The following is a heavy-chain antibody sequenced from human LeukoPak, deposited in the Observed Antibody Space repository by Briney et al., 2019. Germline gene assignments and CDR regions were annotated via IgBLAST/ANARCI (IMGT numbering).Heavy chain of an antibody. CDR2: IYYSGGT. CDR3: ARQVDSSGWYDY. J-gene: IGHJ4*02. CDR1: GGSISSSSYY. V-gene: IGHV4-39*01. D-gene: IGHD6-19*01. Sequence: PSETLSLTCTVSGGSISSSSYYWGWIRQPPGKGLEWIGSIYYSGGTYYNPSLKSRVTISVDTSKNQFSLELSSVTAADTAVHYCARQVDSSGWYDYWGQGTLVTVSS.